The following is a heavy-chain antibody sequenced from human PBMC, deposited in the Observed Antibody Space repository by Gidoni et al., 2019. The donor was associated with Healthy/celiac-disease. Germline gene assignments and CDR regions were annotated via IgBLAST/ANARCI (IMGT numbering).Heavy chain of an antibody. D-gene: IGHD2-8*01. J-gene: IGHJ5*02. Sequence: QVQLVQSGAEVKKPGASVKVSCKASGYTFTSYDINWVRQATGQGLEWMGWMNPNSGNTGYAQKFQGRVTMTRNTSISTAYMELSSLRSEDTAVYYCARDTPLRRTNWFDPWGQGTLVTVSS. CDR2: MNPNSGNT. V-gene: IGHV1-8*01. CDR3: ARDTPLRRTNWFDP. CDR1: GYTFTSYD.